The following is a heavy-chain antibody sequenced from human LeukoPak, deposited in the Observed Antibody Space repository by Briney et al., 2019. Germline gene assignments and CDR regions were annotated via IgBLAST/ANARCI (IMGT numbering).Heavy chain of an antibody. CDR1: GYTFTIYS. Sequence: ASVKVSYKASGYTFTIYSITWVRQAPGQGLEWMGWISAYDGNTNYTQKLQHRVTMTTDTSTSTAYMEMRSLRSDDTAVYYCARAQIDFWSGYYSIWGQGTLVTVSS. D-gene: IGHD3-3*01. CDR2: ISAYDGNT. CDR3: ARAQIDFWSGYYSI. V-gene: IGHV1-18*01. J-gene: IGHJ4*02.